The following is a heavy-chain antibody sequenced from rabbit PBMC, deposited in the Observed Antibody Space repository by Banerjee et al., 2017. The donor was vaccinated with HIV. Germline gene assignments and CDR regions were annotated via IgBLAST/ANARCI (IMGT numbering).Heavy chain of an antibody. V-gene: IGHV1S40*01. CDR3: ARDLAGVIGWNFNL. CDR1: GFSFSNNYW. J-gene: IGHJ4*01. CDR2: IDVGSNADT. Sequence: QSLEEPGGDLVKPGASLTLTCTASGFSFSNNYWICWVRQAPGKGLEWIACIDVGSNADTAYASWAKGRFTISRTSSTTVTLQMTSLTAADTATYFCARDLAGVIGWNFNLWGPGTLVTVS. D-gene: IGHD4-1*01.